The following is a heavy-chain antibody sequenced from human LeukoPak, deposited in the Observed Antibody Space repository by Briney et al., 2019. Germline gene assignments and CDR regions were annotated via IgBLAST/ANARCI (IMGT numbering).Heavy chain of an antibody. CDR2: INPNSGGT. J-gene: IGHJ6*02. CDR1: GYTFTGYY. CDR3: ARESRLNNSPRDYYGMDV. Sequence: ASVKVSCKASGYTFTGYYMHWVRQAPGQGLEWMGWINPNSGGTNYVQKFRGRVTMTRDTSISTAYMELSRLRYDATAVYYCARESRLNNSPRDYYGMDVWGQGTTVTVSS. V-gene: IGHV1-2*02. D-gene: IGHD5-12*01.